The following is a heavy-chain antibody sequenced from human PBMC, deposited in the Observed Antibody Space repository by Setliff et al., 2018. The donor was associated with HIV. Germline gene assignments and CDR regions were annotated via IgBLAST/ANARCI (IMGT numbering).Heavy chain of an antibody. Sequence: SETLSLTCTVSGGSIDSFSYYWGWIRQTPGKELEWIGYIYSSGTTNYNPSLQSRVTISIHTSKNQFSLKLSSVTAADTAVYYCARDCSGGDCYGGHFDLWGRGTLVTRLL. CDR3: ARDCSGGDCYGGHFDL. D-gene: IGHD2-21*01. CDR1: GGSIDSFSYY. V-gene: IGHV4-61*05. J-gene: IGHJ2*01. CDR2: IYSSGTT.